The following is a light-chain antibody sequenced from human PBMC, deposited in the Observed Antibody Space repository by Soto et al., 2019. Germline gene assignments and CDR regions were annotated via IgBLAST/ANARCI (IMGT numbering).Light chain of an antibody. V-gene: IGLV2-11*01. CDR3: CSYAGSYTWV. J-gene: IGLJ3*02. CDR2: YVN. Sequence: QSALTQPRSVSGSPGQSVTISCTGTNSDVGGYNYVSWYQQHPGKAPKRIIFYVNQRPSGVPDRFSGSKSGNTASLTISGLQAEDEADYHCCSYAGSYTWVFAGGTKVTVL. CDR1: NSDVGGYNY.